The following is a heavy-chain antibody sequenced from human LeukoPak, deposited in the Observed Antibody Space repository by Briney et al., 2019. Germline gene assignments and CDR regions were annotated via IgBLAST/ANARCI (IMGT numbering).Heavy chain of an antibody. J-gene: IGHJ4*02. Sequence: SETLSLTCAVYGGSFSGYYWSWIRQPPGKGLEWIGEINHSGSTNYNPSLKSRVTISVDTSKNQFSLELRSVTAADTAVYYCARAPPDYGDYFDYWGQGTLVTVSS. CDR3: ARAPPDYGDYFDY. CDR1: GGSFSGYY. CDR2: INHSGST. V-gene: IGHV4-34*01. D-gene: IGHD4-17*01.